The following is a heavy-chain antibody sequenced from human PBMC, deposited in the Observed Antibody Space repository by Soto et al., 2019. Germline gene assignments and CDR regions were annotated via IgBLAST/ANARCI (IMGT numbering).Heavy chain of an antibody. J-gene: IGHJ5*02. Sequence: SETLSLTCAVSGGSISSSNWWSWVRQPPGKGLEWIGEIYHSGSTNYNPSLKSRVTISVDKPKNQFSLKLSSVTAADTAVYYCARTDYGDYDVWWFDPWGQGTLVTVSS. V-gene: IGHV4-4*02. CDR1: GGSISSSNW. CDR2: IYHSGST. D-gene: IGHD4-17*01. CDR3: ARTDYGDYDVWWFDP.